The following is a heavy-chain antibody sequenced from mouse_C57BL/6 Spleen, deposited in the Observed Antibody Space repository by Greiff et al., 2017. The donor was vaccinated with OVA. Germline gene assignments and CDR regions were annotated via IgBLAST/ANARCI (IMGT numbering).Heavy chain of an antibody. J-gene: IGHJ4*01. CDR3: TRPVVARGYAMDY. Sequence: VKLMESGAELVRPGASVTLSCKASGYTFTDYEMHWVKQTPVHGLEWIGAIDPETGGTAYNQKFKGKAILTADKSSSTAYMELRSLTSEDSAVYYCTRPVVARGYAMDYWGQGTSVTVSS. CDR1: GYTFTDYE. V-gene: IGHV1-15*01. CDR2: IDPETGGT. D-gene: IGHD1-1*01.